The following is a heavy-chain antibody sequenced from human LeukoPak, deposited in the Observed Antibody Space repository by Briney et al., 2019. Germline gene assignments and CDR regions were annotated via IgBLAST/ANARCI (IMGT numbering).Heavy chain of an antibody. V-gene: IGHV3-11*01. CDR3: ASASGIVGATNY. Sequence: GGSLRLSCAASGFTVSSNYMSWVRQAPGKGLEWVSYISSSGSTIYYADSVKGRFTISRDNAKNSLYLQMNSLRAEDTAVYYCASASGIVGATNYWGQGTLVTVSS. J-gene: IGHJ4*02. CDR2: ISSSGSTI. D-gene: IGHD1-26*01. CDR1: GFTVSSNY.